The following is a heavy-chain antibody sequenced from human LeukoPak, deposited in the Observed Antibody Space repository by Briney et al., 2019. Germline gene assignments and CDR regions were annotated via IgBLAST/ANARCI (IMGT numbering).Heavy chain of an antibody. J-gene: IGHJ4*02. CDR3: AKGLSGGGQRGYFDY. CDR2: ISNDGSNK. CDR1: GYIFSTYG. D-gene: IGHD4-23*01. V-gene: IGHV3-30*18. Sequence: GGSLRLSCAASGYIFSTYGIHWVRQAPGKGLEWVAVISNDGSNKYYADSVKGRFTISRDNSKNTLYLQMNSLRAEDTAVYYCAKGLSGGGQRGYFDYWGQGTLVTVSS.